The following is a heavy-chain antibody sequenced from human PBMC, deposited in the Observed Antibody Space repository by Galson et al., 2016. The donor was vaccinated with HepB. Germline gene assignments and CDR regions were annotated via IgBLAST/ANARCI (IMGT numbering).Heavy chain of an antibody. CDR3: ARDREITMRAFDI. Sequence: SETLSLTCSVSGGSINSYYWSWIRQPPGKGLEWIGYVYYSGSTNYNPSFKTRVNISVDTSKSQFYLKLNSVTAVDTAIYYCARDREITMRAFDIWGQGTMVTVSS. CDR1: GGSINSYY. V-gene: IGHV4-4*08. D-gene: IGHD3-22*01. J-gene: IGHJ3*02. CDR2: VYYSGST.